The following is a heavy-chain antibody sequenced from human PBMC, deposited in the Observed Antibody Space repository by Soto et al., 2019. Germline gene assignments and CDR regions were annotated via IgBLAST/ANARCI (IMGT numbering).Heavy chain of an antibody. CDR2: ILPIFGTA. Sequence: QVQLVQSGAEVKKPGSSVKVSCKASGGTFSGYAISWVRQAPGQGLEWMGGILPIFGTANYAQKFQGRVTITADESTSPAYMELSSLRSEDTAVYYCASSTYYGGNSGSNYWGQGTLVTVSS. CDR3: ASSTYYGGNSGSNY. D-gene: IGHD4-17*01. J-gene: IGHJ4*02. V-gene: IGHV1-69*12. CDR1: GGTFSGYA.